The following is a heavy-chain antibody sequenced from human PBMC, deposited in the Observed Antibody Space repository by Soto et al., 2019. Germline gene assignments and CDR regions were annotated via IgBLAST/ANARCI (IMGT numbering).Heavy chain of an antibody. CDR1: GFSLNTGGVG. D-gene: IGHD3-3*01. CDR2: IYWDDDK. Sequence: QITLKESGPTLVKPTQTLTLTCTFSGFSLNTGGVGVGWIRQPPAQALEWLALIYWDDDKRYSPSLESRLTITKDTSKNQVVLTMTNMDPVDTATYYCARLNFGVVSFDYWGQGTLVPVSS. V-gene: IGHV2-5*02. CDR3: ARLNFGVVSFDY. J-gene: IGHJ4*02.